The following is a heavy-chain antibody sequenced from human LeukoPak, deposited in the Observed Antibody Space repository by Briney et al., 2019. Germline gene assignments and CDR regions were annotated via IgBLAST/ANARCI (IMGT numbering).Heavy chain of an antibody. V-gene: IGHV1-2*02. CDR3: ARGGIAREPQLFYFDP. Sequence: ASVKVSCKVSGYTFTCYYMHWVRQAPGQGLEWMGWINPNSGGTNYAQKFQGRVTMTRDTSISTAYMELSRLRSDDTAVYYCARGGIAREPQLFYFDPWGRGTLVTVSS. J-gene: IGHJ5*02. CDR2: INPNSGGT. CDR1: GYTFTCYY. D-gene: IGHD1-14*01.